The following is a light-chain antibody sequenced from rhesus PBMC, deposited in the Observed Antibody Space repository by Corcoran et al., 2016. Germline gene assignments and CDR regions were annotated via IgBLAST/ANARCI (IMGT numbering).Light chain of an antibody. V-gene: IGKV3-35*01. CDR2: DAS. J-gene: IGKJ1*01. CDR1: QSVSSS. CDR3: QQYSNWPT. Sequence: EIVLTQSPATLSLSPGERATLSCRASQSVSSSLAWYQQKPGQPPRLLIYDASSRATGIPDRFSGSGSGKDFTLSISSLEPEDVGVYYCQQYSNWPTFGQGTKVEIK.